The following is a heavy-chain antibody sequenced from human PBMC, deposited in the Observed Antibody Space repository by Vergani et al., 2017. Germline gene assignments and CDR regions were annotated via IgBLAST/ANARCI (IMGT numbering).Heavy chain of an antibody. D-gene: IGHD5-24*01. CDR2: ISSSGST. J-gene: IGHJ5*02. Sequence: QVQLQESGPGLMKPSDTLSLTCIVSGGSISDFYWSWIRQSAGKGLEWIGRISSSGSTYSNPSLKSRVTISVDTSKNQFSLKLSSVTAADTAVYYCARHEGGEMATGNWFDPWDQGTLVTVSS. CDR3: ARHEGGEMATGNWFDP. CDR1: GGSISDFY. V-gene: IGHV4-59*05.